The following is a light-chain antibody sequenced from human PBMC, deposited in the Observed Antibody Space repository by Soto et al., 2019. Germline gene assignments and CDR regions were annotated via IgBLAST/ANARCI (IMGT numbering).Light chain of an antibody. V-gene: IGLV2-11*01. CDR3: CSYAGDYTFV. CDR2: DVK. Sequence: QSALTQPRSVSGSPGQSVTIYCTGTSSDVGGYNYVTWYQQYPGKAPKVMIYDVKTRPSGVPDRFSGSKSGNTASLTISGLQAEDEADYYCCSYAGDYTFVFGTGTKLTVL. CDR1: SSDVGGYNY. J-gene: IGLJ1*01.